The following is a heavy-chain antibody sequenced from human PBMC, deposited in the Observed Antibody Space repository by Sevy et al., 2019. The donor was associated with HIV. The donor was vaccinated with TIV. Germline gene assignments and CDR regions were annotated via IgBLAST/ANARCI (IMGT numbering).Heavy chain of an antibody. CDR2: IYYSGST. J-gene: IGHJ4*02. D-gene: IGHD3-3*01. CDR3: ARHPGDFWSGFIFDY. CDR1: GGSISSYY. Sequence: SETLSLTCTVSGGSISSYYWSWIRQPPGKGLEWIGYIYYSGSTNYNPSLKSRVTISVDTSKNQFSLKLSSVTAADTAVYYCARHPGDFWSGFIFDYWGQGTLVNVSS. V-gene: IGHV4-59*08.